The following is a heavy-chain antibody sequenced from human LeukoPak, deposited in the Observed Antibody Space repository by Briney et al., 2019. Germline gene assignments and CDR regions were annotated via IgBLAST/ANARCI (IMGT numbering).Heavy chain of an antibody. CDR3: ARRELVRGAFDI. J-gene: IGHJ3*02. CDR1: GFTVSSNY. Sequence: GGSLRLSCAASGFTVSSNYMSWVRQAPGKGLEWASVIYSGGSTYYADSVKGRFTISRDNSKNTLYLQMNSLRAEDTAVYYCARRELVRGAFDIWGQGTMVTVSS. CDR2: IYSGGST. D-gene: IGHD6-13*01. V-gene: IGHV3-66*04.